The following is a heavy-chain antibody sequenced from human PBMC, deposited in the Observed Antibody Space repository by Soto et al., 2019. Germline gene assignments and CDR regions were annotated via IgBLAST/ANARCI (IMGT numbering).Heavy chain of an antibody. CDR1: GFPFSNYA. CDR2: INGGAGST. V-gene: IGHV3-23*01. D-gene: IGHD4-17*01. J-gene: IGHJ4*02. CDR3: AKIPIMTTVTHYFDY. Sequence: EVQLLESGGGLAQPGGSLRLSCAASGFPFSNYAMSWVRQVPGKGLEWVSTINGGAGSTYYADSVKGRFTISRDDSKNTLYLQMNSLRAEDTAVYYCAKIPIMTTVTHYFDYWGQGTLVTVSS.